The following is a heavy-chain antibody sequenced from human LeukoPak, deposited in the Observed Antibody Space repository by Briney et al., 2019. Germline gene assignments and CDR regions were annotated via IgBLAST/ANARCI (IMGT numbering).Heavy chain of an antibody. CDR2: ISSSSNYI. V-gene: IGHV3-21*01. J-gene: IGHJ6*03. Sequence: GGSLRLSCAASGFTFSSYSMNWVRQAPGKGLEWVSSISSSSNYIYYADSVKGRFTISRDNAKNSLYLQMNSLRAEDTAVYYCAKVGVEQLVVREYYYYYYMDVWGKGTTVTVSS. CDR1: GFTFSSYS. D-gene: IGHD6-6*01. CDR3: AKVGVEQLVVREYYYYYYMDV.